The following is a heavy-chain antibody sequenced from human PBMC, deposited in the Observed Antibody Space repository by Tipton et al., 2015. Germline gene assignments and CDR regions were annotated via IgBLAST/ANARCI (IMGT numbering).Heavy chain of an antibody. J-gene: IGHJ5*02. CDR3: ARGGPTIWNWFDP. CDR2: INPDSGDT. Sequence: QLVQSGAEVKQPGASVKVSCKASGYIFNGYYIHWVRQATGQGLEWMGWINPDSGDTDYGQKFKGRVSMTRATSISTAYMELSRLTSDDTAVYYCARGGPTIWNWFDPWGQGTLVTVSS. CDR1: GYIFNGYY. V-gene: IGHV1-2*02. D-gene: IGHD3-9*01.